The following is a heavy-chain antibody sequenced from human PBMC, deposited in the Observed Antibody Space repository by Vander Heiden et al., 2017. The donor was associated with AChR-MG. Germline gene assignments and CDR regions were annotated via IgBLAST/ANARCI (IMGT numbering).Heavy chain of an antibody. D-gene: IGHD2-8*01. CDR3: AAENYLATNGLYSV. J-gene: IGHJ3*01. CDR1: GFSVSSYG. V-gene: IGHV3-30*03. CDR2: ISFDGTNK. Sequence: QVQLVESGGAVIRPGRSLRLSCAASGFSVSSYGMHWVRQAPGKGLEWVAVISFDGTNKAYADSVMGRLFVSRDNSKNTLYLHMNSLRPEDTAVYYCAAENYLATNGLYSVWGQGTTVTVS.